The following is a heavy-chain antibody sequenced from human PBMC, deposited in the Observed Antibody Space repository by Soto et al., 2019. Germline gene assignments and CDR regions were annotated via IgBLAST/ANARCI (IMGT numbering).Heavy chain of an antibody. J-gene: IGHJ5*02. CDR1: GGTFSSYA. Sequence: QVQLVQSGAEVKKPGSSVKVFCKASGGTFSSYAISWVRQAPGQGLEWMGGIIPIFGTANYAQKFQGRVTITADESTSTAYMELSSLRSEDTAVYYCAREEEHYYDSSGEGWFDPWGQGTLVTVSS. CDR3: AREEEHYYDSSGEGWFDP. V-gene: IGHV1-69*01. CDR2: IIPIFGTA. D-gene: IGHD3-22*01.